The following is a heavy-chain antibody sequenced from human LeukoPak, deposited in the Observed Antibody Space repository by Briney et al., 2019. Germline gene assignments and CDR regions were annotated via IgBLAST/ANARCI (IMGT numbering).Heavy chain of an antibody. CDR1: GYSLSSGYY. D-gene: IGHD5-24*01. CDR3: ARGEDGFDP. CDR2: IYHSGST. Sequence: SETLSLTCTVSGYSLSSGYYWGWIRQPPGKGLEWIGSIYHSGSTYYNPSLKSRVTISVDTSKNQFSLKLSSVTAADTAVYYCARGEDGFDPWGQGTLVTVSS. V-gene: IGHV4-38-2*02. J-gene: IGHJ5*02.